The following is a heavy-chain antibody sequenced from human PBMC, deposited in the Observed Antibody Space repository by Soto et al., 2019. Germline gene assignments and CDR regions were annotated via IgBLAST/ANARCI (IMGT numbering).Heavy chain of an antibody. J-gene: IGHJ4*02. D-gene: IGHD2-2*01. Sequence: QVQLVESGGGVVQPGRSLRLSCAASGFTFSSYGMHWVRQAPGKGLEWVAVISYDGSNKYYADSVKGRFTISRDNSKNTXYXXINSLRAEDTAVYYCATDLGKPVVVPAANNDYFDYWGQGTLVTVSS. V-gene: IGHV3-30*03. CDR2: ISYDGSNK. CDR3: ATDLGKPVVVPAANNDYFDY. CDR1: GFTFSSYG.